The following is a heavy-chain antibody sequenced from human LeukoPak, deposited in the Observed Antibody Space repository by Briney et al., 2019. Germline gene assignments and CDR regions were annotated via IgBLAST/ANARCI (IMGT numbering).Heavy chain of an antibody. V-gene: IGHV3-23*01. CDR2: ITGGGSTT. Sequence: PGGSLRLSCAASGLTFSSYGMSWVRQAPGKGLQWVSAITGGGSTTYYADSVKGRFTISRDNSKNMLYLQMNSLRAEDTAVYYCAKMQGYFDYWGQGTLVPVSS. CDR3: AKMQGYFDY. J-gene: IGHJ4*02. CDR1: GLTFSSYG.